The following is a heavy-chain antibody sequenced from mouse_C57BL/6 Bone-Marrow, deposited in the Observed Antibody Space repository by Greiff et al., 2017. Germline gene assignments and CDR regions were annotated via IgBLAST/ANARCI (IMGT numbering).Heavy chain of an antibody. D-gene: IGHD2-3*01. CDR2: ISNGGGST. CDR1: GFTFSDYY. Sequence: EVMLVESGGGLVQPGGSLKLSCAASGFTFSDYYMYWVRQTPEKRLEWVAYISNGGGSTYYPDTVKGRFTISRDNAKNTLYLQMSRLKSEDTAMYYCARQGGYDGYYRYFDVWGTGTTVTVSS. V-gene: IGHV5-12*01. CDR3: ARQGGYDGYYRYFDV. J-gene: IGHJ1*03.